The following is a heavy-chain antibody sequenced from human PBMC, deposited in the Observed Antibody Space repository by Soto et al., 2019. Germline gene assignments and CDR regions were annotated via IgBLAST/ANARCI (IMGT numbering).Heavy chain of an antibody. V-gene: IGHV3-23*01. Sequence: GGSLRLSCAASGFTFSSYAMSWVRPAPGKGLEWVSAISGSGGSTYYADSVKGRFTISRDNSKNTLYLQMNSLRAEDTAVYYCAKIGRKRGILTPHYYFDYWGQGTLVTVSS. D-gene: IGHD3-9*01. CDR3: AKIGRKRGILTPHYYFDY. CDR2: ISGSGGST. J-gene: IGHJ4*02. CDR1: GFTFSSYA.